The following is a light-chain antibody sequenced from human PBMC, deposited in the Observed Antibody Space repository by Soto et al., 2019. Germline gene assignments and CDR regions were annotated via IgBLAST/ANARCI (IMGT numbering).Light chain of an antibody. V-gene: IGKV3-20*01. CDR1: QRVSRKY. J-gene: IGKJ2*01. Sequence: EIGFTEAPGTLSLSPGGRATLPFRASQRVSRKYLAWYQQKPGQAPRLLIYGASSRATGIPDRFSGSGSGTDFTLTISRLEPEDFAVYYCQQYGSSPYTFGQGTKLEIK. CDR2: GAS. CDR3: QQYGSSPYT.